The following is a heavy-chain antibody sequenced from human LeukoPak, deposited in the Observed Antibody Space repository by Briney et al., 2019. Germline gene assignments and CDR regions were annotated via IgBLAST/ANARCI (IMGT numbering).Heavy chain of an antibody. CDR2: INAGNGNT. D-gene: IGHD3-22*01. CDR1: GYTFTSYG. J-gene: IGHJ4*02. Sequence: GASVKVSCKASGYTFTSYGISWVRQAPGQRLEWMGWINAGNGNTKYSQKFQGRVTITRDTSASTAYMELSSLRSEDTAVYYCARDGSDSSGLFDYWGQGTLVTVSS. CDR3: ARDGSDSSGLFDY. V-gene: IGHV1-3*01.